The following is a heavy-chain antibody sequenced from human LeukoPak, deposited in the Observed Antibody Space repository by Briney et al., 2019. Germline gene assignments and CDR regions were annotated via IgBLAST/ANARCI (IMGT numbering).Heavy chain of an antibody. CDR1: GFTFSSYA. CDR3: ARGGPPGYYYDYYMDV. CDR2: IYYSGST. Sequence: GSLRLSCAAPGFTFSSYAMSWIRQPPGKGLEWIGYIYYSGSTNYNPSLKSRVTISVDTSKNQFSLKMSSVTAADTAVYFCARGGPPGYYYDYYMDVWGKGTTVTISS. V-gene: IGHV4-59*01. J-gene: IGHJ6*03.